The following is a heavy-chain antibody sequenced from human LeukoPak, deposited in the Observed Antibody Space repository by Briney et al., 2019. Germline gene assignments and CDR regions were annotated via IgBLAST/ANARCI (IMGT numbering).Heavy chain of an antibody. V-gene: IGHV3-7*01. CDR3: ARNYGDYYYYYMDV. CDR2: IKQDGSEK. D-gene: IGHD4-17*01. Sequence: GGSLRLSCAAPGFTFSSYWMSWVRQAPGKGLEWVANIKQDGSEKYYVDSVKGRFTISRDNAKNSLYLQMNSLRAEDTAVYYCARNYGDYYYYYMDVWGKGTTVTISS. CDR1: GFTFSSYW. J-gene: IGHJ6*03.